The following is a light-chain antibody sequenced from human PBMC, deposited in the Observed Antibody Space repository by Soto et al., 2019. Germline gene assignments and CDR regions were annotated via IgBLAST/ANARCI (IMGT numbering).Light chain of an antibody. CDR1: QSVRNQ. CDR3: QQRSNWPPGYT. CDR2: DAS. J-gene: IGKJ2*01. Sequence: EIVLTQSPATLSLSPGERATLSCRASQSVRNQSAWYQQKPGQAPRLLIYDASVRAIGIPARFSGSGSGTDFTLTINSLEPEDFAVYYCQQRSNWPPGYTFGQGTKLEIK. V-gene: IGKV3-11*01.